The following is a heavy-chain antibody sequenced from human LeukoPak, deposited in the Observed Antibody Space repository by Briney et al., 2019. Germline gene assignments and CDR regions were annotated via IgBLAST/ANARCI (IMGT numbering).Heavy chain of an antibody. CDR1: GFTFSSYE. J-gene: IGHJ5*02. Sequence: GGSLRLSCAASGFTFSSYEMNWVRQAPGKGLEWVSYISSSGSTIYYADSVKGRLTISRDNAKNSLYLQMNSLRAEDTAVYYCARGYMVRGVRWFDPWGQGTLVTVSS. V-gene: IGHV3-48*03. D-gene: IGHD3-10*01. CDR3: ARGYMVRGVRWFDP. CDR2: ISSSGSTI.